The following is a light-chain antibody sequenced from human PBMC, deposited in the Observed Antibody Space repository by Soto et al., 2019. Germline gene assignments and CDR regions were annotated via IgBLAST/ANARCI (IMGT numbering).Light chain of an antibody. CDR1: SNDVGGHNY. CDR2: DVR. Sequence: QSVLTQPASVSGSPRQSITISCTGTSNDVGGHNYVSWYQQHPDTAPKLIIYDVRYRPSGVSNRFSGSKSGNTASLTISGLQAEDEADYYCSAYTSSSTPYVFGSGTKVTVL. J-gene: IGLJ1*01. V-gene: IGLV2-14*03. CDR3: SAYTSSSTPYV.